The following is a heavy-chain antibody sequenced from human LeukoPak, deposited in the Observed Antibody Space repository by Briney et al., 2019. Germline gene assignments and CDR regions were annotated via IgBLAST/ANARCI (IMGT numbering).Heavy chain of an antibody. CDR2: ISYNGKNA. D-gene: IGHD1-26*01. J-gene: IGHJ4*02. CDR3: AGDRATSYFDY. Sequence: PGGSLRLSCTASDFTLAAYAMHWVRQAPGKGLEWVTSISYNGKNAFYADSVKGRFTISRDNSKSTLFLQMNSLRAEDTAMYYCAGDRATSYFDYWGQGALVTISS. CDR1: DFTLAAYA. V-gene: IGHV3-30*04.